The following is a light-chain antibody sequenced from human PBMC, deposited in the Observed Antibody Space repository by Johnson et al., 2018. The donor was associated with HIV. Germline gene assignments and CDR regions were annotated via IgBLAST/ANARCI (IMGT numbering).Light chain of an antibody. CDR2: KNN. CDR1: SSNIGNNY. CDR3: GTWDSSLYAYV. Sequence: QSVLTQPPSVYAAPGQKVTISCSGSSSNIGNNYVSWYQQLPGTAPKLLIFKNNERPSGIPDRFSGSKSGTSATLAIAGLQTGDEADYYCGTWDSSLYAYVFGTGTKVTAL. V-gene: IGLV1-51*02. J-gene: IGLJ1*01.